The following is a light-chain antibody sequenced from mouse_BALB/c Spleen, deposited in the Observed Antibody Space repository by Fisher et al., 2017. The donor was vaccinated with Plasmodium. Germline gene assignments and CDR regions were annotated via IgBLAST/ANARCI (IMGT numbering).Light chain of an antibody. CDR1: QSLLNSDGKTY. CDR3: FQGSHAPPT. Sequence: VLTQSPITLSVTIGQPASISCKSSQSLLNSDGKTYLSWLLQRPGQSPKRLIYLVSKLDSGVPDRLTGSGSGTDFTLKISRVEAEDLGVYYCFQGSHAPPTFGGGTKLEIK. CDR2: LVS. V-gene: IGKV1-135*01. J-gene: IGKJ1*01.